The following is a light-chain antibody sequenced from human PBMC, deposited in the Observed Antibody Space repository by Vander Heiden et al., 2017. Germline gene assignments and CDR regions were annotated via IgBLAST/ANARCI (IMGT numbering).Light chain of an antibody. CDR2: RDN. CDR3: AAWDDSLRGPL. Sequence: QSVLTQPPSASATPGQRVTLSCSGSSSNIGSNYVHWYQQFPGTAPKLLMYRDNQRPSGVPDRFSGSRSGTSASLAISGLRSEDEADYFCAAWDDSLRGPLFGGGTKLTVL. J-gene: IGLJ3*02. CDR1: SSNIGSNY. V-gene: IGLV1-47*01.